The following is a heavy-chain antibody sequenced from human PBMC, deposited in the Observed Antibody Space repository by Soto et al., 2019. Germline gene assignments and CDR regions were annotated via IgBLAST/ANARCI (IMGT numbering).Heavy chain of an antibody. D-gene: IGHD3-10*01. CDR2: ISYDGSNK. Sequence: GGSLRLSCAASGFTFSSYAMHWVRQAPGKGLEWVAVISYDGSNKYYADSVKGRFTISRDNAENTLYLQMNSLRAEDTAVYYCARGAGGYYYMDVWGKGTTVTVSS. CDR1: GFTFSSYA. CDR3: ARGAGGYYYMDV. J-gene: IGHJ6*03. V-gene: IGHV3-30-3*01.